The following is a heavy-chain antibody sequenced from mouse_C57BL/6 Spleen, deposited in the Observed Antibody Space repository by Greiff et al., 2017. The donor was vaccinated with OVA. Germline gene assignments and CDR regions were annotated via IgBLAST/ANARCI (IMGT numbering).Heavy chain of an antibody. CDR1: GYTFTSYW. CDR2: IHPNSGST. Sequence: QVQLQHPGAELVKPGASVKLSCKASGYTFTSYWMHWVKQRPGQGLEWIGMIHPNSGSTNYNEKFKSKATLTVDKSSSTAYMQLSSLTSEDSAVYYCASKGDDGFRFAYWGQGTLVTVSA. CDR3: ASKGDDGFRFAY. D-gene: IGHD2-3*01. V-gene: IGHV1-64*01. J-gene: IGHJ3*01.